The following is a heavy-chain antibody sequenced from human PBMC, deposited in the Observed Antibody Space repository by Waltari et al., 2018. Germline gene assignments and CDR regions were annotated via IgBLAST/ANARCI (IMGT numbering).Heavy chain of an antibody. CDR2: IIPIFGTA. CDR1: GGTFSSYA. CDR3: ASRGAARGKTLNAFDI. Sequence: QVQLVQSGAEVKKPGSSVKVSCKASGGTFSSYAISWVRQAPGQGLEWTGRIIPIFGTANYAQTFQGRGTITADRSTSTAYMELSSLRSEDTAVYYCASRGAARGKTLNAFDIWRQGTMVTVSS. V-gene: IGHV1-69*08. D-gene: IGHD6-6*01. J-gene: IGHJ3*02.